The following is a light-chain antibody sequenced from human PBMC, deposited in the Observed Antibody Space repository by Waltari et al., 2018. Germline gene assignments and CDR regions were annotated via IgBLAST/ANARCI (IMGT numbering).Light chain of an antibody. CDR3: CSYAGSSTWV. Sequence: QSALTQPRSVSGSLGQSVTLSRTVSTSDVRSYNSFSWYQPHPGKAPPLLIYDVTKRPSGVPDRFGGSRSGDTASLTISGLLAEDESDYFCCSYAGSSTWVFGGGTRVTVL. CDR1: TSDVRSYNS. CDR2: DVT. J-gene: IGLJ3*02. V-gene: IGLV2-11*01.